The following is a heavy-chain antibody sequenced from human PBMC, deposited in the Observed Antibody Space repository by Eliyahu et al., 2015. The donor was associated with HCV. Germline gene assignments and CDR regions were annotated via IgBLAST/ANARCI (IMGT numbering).Heavy chain of an antibody. D-gene: IGHD2-15*01. CDR3: ARVYCSGGSCYFDY. CDR2: IWYDGSNK. CDR1: SYG. Sequence: SYGMHWVRQAPGKGLEWVAVIWYDGSNKYYADSVKGRFTISRDNSKNTLYLQMNSLRAEDTAVYYCARVYCSGGSCYFDYWGQGTLVTVSS. V-gene: IGHV3-33*01. J-gene: IGHJ4*02.